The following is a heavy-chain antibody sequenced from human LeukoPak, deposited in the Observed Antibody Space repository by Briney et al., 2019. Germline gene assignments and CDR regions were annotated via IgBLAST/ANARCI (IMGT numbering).Heavy chain of an antibody. CDR3: AKDLLGSSSWCGFVFGTPNFDY. CDR1: GFPLRSYA. J-gene: IGHJ4*02. D-gene: IGHD6-13*01. V-gene: IGHV3-23*01. Sequence: GGSLSLSCAASGFPLRSYAMSWVRRAPGKGLEGVSAISGSGGSAYYADSVKGRFTISRENSKNTLYLQMNSLRAEDTAVYYCAKDLLGSSSWCGFVFGTPNFDYWGQGTLVTVSS. CDR2: ISGSGGSA.